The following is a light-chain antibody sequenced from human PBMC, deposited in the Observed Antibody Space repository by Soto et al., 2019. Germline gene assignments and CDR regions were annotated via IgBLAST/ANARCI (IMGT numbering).Light chain of an antibody. CDR3: QQYGTSRYT. CDR1: QSVSSSY. J-gene: IGKJ2*01. Sequence: EMVLTQSPGTLSLSPGERATLSCRASQSVSSSYLAWYQQKPGQAPRLLIYGASSRATGIPDRFSGSGSGTDFTLTISRLEPEDFAVYYCQQYGTSRYTFGLGTKLEIK. V-gene: IGKV3-20*01. CDR2: GAS.